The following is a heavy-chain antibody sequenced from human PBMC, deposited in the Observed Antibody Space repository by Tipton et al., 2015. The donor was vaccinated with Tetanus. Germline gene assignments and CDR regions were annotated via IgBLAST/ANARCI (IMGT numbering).Heavy chain of an antibody. J-gene: IGHJ6*02. CDR3: ARVDEGERHYGMDV. V-gene: IGHV4-30-4*01. CDR1: GGSTSSGDYY. CDR2: IYYSGST. D-gene: IGHD1-1*01. Sequence: TLSLTCTVSGGSTSSGDYYWSWIRQPPGKGLEWIGYIYYSGSTYYNPSLKSRVTISVDTSKNQFSLKLSSVTATDTAVYYCARVDEGERHYGMDVWGQGTTVTVSS.